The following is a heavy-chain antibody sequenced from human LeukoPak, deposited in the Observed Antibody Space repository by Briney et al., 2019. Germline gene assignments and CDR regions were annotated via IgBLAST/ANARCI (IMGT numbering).Heavy chain of an antibody. CDR1: GFTFSSYS. V-gene: IGHV3-48*04. Sequence: PGGSLRLSCAASGFTFSSYSMNWVRQAPGKGLEWVSYISSSGSTIYYADSVKGRFTISRDNAKNSLYLQMNSLRAEDTAVYYCARGGVFMVRGVIMAYWGQGTLVTVSS. D-gene: IGHD3-10*01. CDR2: ISSSGSTI. CDR3: ARGGVFMVRGVIMAY. J-gene: IGHJ4*02.